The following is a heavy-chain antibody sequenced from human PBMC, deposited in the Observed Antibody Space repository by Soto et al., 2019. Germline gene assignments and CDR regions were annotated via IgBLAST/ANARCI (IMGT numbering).Heavy chain of an antibody. V-gene: IGHV1-2*04. J-gene: IGHJ6*03. CDR1: GYTFTGDY. CDR2: INPNNGDT. D-gene: IGHD2-2*01. CDR3: ARAELVGYCSSTSCPTYMDV. Sequence: ASVKVSCTASGYTFTGDYIHWVRQAPGQGLEWMGWINPNNGDTDYAQKFQGWVTMTRDTSINTAYMELGRLRSDDTAVYYCARAELVGYCSSTSCPTYMDVWGKGTTVTVSS.